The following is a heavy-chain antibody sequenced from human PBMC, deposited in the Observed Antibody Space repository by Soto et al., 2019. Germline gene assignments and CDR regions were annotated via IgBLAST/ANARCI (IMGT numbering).Heavy chain of an antibody. CDR3: SHGYYQYFNS. J-gene: IGHJ4*02. D-gene: IGHD5-18*01. Sequence: GGSLRLSCAASGFTFSDYYMNWIRQAPGRGLEWVSYIGGSRTNIYYADSVKGRFTISRDNAQSSLYLQMNSLKTEDTAVYYCSHGYYQYFNSWGQGTLVTVSS. CDR1: GFTFSDYY. V-gene: IGHV3-11*01. CDR2: IGGSRTNI.